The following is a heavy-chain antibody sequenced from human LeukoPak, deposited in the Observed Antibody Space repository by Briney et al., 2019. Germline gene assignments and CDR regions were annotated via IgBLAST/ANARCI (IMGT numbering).Heavy chain of an antibody. CDR1: GFTFDEYA. CDR2: ISLNCGYT. J-gene: IGHJ3*01. Sequence: PGRSLRLSCAVSGFTFDEYAMQWDRQAPGKGLEWVSGISLNCGYTGYGDSVKGRFTISRDNAKNSLYLQMNSLRAEDTALYYCAKAKDSSGYWDAFDVWGQGTMVTVSS. D-gene: IGHD3-22*01. V-gene: IGHV3-9*01. CDR3: AKAKDSSGYWDAFDV.